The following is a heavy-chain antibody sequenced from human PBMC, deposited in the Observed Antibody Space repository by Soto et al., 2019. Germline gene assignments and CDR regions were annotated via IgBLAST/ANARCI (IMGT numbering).Heavy chain of an antibody. CDR2: ITSSGGST. CDR1: GFTFSSYA. D-gene: IGHD6-13*01. J-gene: IGHJ1*01. Sequence: EVQLLESGGGLVQPGGSLRLSCAASGFTFSSYAMTWVRQAPGKGLEWVSLITSSGGSTYYADSVKGRFTISRDNSKNTLYLQMNSLRAEDTAVYYCAKAGGSTWGTEYFQHWGQGTLVTVSS. CDR3: AKAGGSTWGTEYFQH. V-gene: IGHV3-23*01.